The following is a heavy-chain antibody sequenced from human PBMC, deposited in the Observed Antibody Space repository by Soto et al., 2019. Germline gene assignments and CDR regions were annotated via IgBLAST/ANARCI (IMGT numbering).Heavy chain of an antibody. D-gene: IGHD3-22*01. Sequence: EVQLVESGGGLVKPGGSLRLSCAASGFTFSSYSMNWVRQAPGKGLEWVSSITGSSSHIYYADSVKGRFTISRDNAKNSLYLQMNSLRAEDTAVYYCARGAELGWLCNFWGPGALVTVSS. CDR1: GFTFSSYS. CDR2: ITGSSSHI. V-gene: IGHV3-21*01. CDR3: ARGAELGWLCNF. J-gene: IGHJ4*02.